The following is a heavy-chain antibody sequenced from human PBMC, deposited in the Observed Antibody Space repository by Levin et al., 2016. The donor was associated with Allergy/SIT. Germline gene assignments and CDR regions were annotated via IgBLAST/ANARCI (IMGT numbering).Heavy chain of an antibody. CDR3: ARQVVGATLNWFDP. J-gene: IGHJ5*02. D-gene: IGHD2-15*01. Sequence: ASVKVSCKASGYTFTSYYMHWVRQAPGQGLEWMGYINPSSGSATYAQKFQGRVTMTGDTSTSTAYMELSSLRSDDTAVYYCARQVVGATLNWFDPWGQGTLVTVSS. CDR1: GYTFTSYY. V-gene: IGHV1-46*01. CDR2: INPSSGSA.